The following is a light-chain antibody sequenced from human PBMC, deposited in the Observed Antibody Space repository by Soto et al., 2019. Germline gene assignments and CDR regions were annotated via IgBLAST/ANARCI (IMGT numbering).Light chain of an antibody. CDR1: SSDGGAYNF. J-gene: IGLJ3*02. CDR2: DVS. V-gene: IGLV2-14*01. Sequence: QSALTQPASVSGSPGQSITLSCTGTSSDGGAYNFLSWYQQRPGKAPKLMIYDVSIRPSGVSDRFSGSKSGNTASLSISGLQAEDEADYYCSSYTSSTTLVFGGGTKLTVL. CDR3: SSYTSSTTLV.